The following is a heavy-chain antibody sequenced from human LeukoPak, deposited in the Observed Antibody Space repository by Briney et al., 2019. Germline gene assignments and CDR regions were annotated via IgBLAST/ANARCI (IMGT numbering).Heavy chain of an antibody. D-gene: IGHD3-22*01. CDR2: ISAYNGNT. J-gene: IGHJ4*02. CDR3: ARGPPYYYDSSGPLDY. CDR1: GYTFTSYG. V-gene: IGHV1-18*01. Sequence: ASVKVSCKASGYTFTSYGISWVRQAPGQGLEWKGWISAYNGNTNYAQKLQSRVTMTTDTSTSTAYMELRSLRSDDTAVYYCARGPPYYYDSSGPLDYWGQGTLVTVSS.